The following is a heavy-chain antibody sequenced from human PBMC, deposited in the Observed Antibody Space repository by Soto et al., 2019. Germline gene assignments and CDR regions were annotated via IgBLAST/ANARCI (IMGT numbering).Heavy chain of an antibody. D-gene: IGHD3-9*01. CDR3: EKDPQYFDWAGP. J-gene: IGHJ5*02. V-gene: IGHV3-23*01. CDR1: GFTFSSYA. CDR2: ISGSGGST. Sequence: PGGSLRLSCAASGFTFSSYAMSWVRQAPGKGLEWVSAISGSGGSTYYADSVKGRFTISRDNSKNTLYLQMNSLRAEETAVYYCEKDPQYFDWAGPWGQGTLVTVSS.